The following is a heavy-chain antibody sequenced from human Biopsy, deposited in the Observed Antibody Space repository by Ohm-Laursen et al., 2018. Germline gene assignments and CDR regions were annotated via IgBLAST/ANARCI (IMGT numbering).Heavy chain of an antibody. CDR2: ISWNSGRI. Sequence: SLRLSCTASGFNFDDFAMHWVRQTPGKGLEWVSGISWNSGRIAYADSVKGRFTTSRDNAKNSLYLQMNSLRAEDTAVYYCTRDTTYYAGTTYYDALDVWGQGTTVTVSS. D-gene: IGHD2/OR15-2a*01. CDR3: TRDTTYYAGTTYYDALDV. J-gene: IGHJ3*01. V-gene: IGHV3-9*01. CDR1: GFNFDDFA.